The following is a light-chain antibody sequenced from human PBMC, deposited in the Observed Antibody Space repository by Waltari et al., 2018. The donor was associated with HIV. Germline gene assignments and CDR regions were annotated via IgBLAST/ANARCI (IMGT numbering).Light chain of an antibody. V-gene: IGLV2-8*01. Sequence: QSALTQPPSASGSPGQSVTISCTGTSSDVGGSKYVSWYQQHPGKAPKLMLYEVTRRPSGVPDRFSGSKSANTASLTVSGLQADDEADYYCNSYAGSNNWVFGGGTKLTVL. CDR3: NSYAGSNNWV. J-gene: IGLJ3*02. CDR2: EVT. CDR1: SSDVGGSKY.